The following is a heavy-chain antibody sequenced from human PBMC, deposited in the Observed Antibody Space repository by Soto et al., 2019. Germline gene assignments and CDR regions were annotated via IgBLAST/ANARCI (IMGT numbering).Heavy chain of an antibody. J-gene: IGHJ4*02. D-gene: IGHD3-10*01. V-gene: IGHV3-30*18. CDR3: AKGSWGNVLLWFGDPTYFDY. Sequence: GGSLRLSCAASGFTFSSYGMHWVRQAPGKGLEWVAVISYDGSNKYYADSVKGRFTISRDNSKNTLYLQMNSLRAEDTAVYYCAKGSWGNVLLWFGDPTYFDYWGQGTLVTVSS. CDR2: ISYDGSNK. CDR1: GFTFSSYG.